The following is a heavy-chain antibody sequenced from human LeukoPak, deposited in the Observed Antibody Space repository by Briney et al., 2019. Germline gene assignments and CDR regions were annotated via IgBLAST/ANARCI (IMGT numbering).Heavy chain of an antibody. D-gene: IGHD4-17*01. CDR2: IYYSGST. CDR1: GGSISSYY. Sequence: PSETLSLTCTVSGGSISSYYWSWIRQPPGKGLEWIGYIYYSGSTNYNPSLKSRVTISVDTSKNQFSLKLSSVTAADTAVYYCARFTVTPWRYWYFDLWGRGTLVTVSS. J-gene: IGHJ2*01. V-gene: IGHV4-59*08. CDR3: ARFTVTPWRYWYFDL.